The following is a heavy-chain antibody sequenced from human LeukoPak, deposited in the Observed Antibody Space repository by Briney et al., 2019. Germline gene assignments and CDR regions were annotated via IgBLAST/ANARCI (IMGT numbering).Heavy chain of an antibody. D-gene: IGHD5-18*01. Sequence: GGSLRLSCAVSGLTFSRYAMSWVRQAPGKGLEWVSAISESGTGTYYADSVKGRFTISRDNSKNTLSLHMNSLRAEDTAVYYCAKDIAQGYTFGSIEQDYWGQGTLVTVSS. CDR1: GLTFSRYA. CDR2: ISESGTGT. V-gene: IGHV3-23*01. J-gene: IGHJ4*02. CDR3: AKDIAQGYTFGSIEQDY.